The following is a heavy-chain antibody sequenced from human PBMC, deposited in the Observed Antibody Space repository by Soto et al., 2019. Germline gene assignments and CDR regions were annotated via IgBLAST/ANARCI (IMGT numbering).Heavy chain of an antibody. J-gene: IGHJ6*02. V-gene: IGHV3-23*01. CDR3: AKVGRTPLRYYGMDV. CDR1: RFTFSSYS. Sequence: LXLSCAASRFTFSSYSMSWVRQAPWKGLEWVSAISGSGGSTYYADSVKGRFTISRDNSKNTLYLQMNSLRAEDTAVYYCAKVGRTPLRYYGMDVWGQGTTVTVSS. D-gene: IGHD2-2*01. CDR2: ISGSGGST.